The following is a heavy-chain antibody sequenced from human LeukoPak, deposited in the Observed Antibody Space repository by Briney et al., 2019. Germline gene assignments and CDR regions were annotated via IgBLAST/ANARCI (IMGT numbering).Heavy chain of an antibody. CDR3: ARDCGGDCGFDP. Sequence: SVKVSCKASGYTFTGYYMHWVRQAPGQGLEWMGWINPNSGGTNYAQKFQGRVTMTRDTSISTAYMELSRLRSDDTAVYYCARDCGGDCGFDPWGQGILVTVSS. CDR1: GYTFTGYY. V-gene: IGHV1-2*02. J-gene: IGHJ5*02. CDR2: INPNSGGT. D-gene: IGHD2-21*02.